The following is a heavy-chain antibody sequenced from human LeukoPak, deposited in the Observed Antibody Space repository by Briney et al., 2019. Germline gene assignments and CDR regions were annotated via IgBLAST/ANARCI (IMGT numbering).Heavy chain of an antibody. J-gene: IGHJ4*02. CDR2: ISGSGGST. CDR1: GFTFSTYV. D-gene: IGHD2-21*02. V-gene: IGHV3-23*01. Sequence: PGGSLRLSCAASGFTFSTYVMSCVRQAPGKGLEWVSAISGSGGSTYYADSVKGRFTLSRDNAKNSVYLQMNSLRAEDTAVYYCARLRDAHYWGQGTLVTASS. CDR3: ARLRDAHY.